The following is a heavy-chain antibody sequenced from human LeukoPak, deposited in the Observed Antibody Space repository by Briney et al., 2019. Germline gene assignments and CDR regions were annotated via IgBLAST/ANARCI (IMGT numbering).Heavy chain of an antibody. V-gene: IGHV4-59*01. CDR3: ARESSSSAYMDV. CDR2: IYYSGST. J-gene: IGHJ6*03. CDR1: GGSISSYY. Sequence: SETLSLTCTVSGGSISSYYRSWIRQPPGKGLEWIGEIYYSGSTNYNPSLKSRVTISVDTSKNQFSLKLSSVTAADTAVYYCARESSSSAYMDVWGKGTTVTVSS. D-gene: IGHD6-6*01.